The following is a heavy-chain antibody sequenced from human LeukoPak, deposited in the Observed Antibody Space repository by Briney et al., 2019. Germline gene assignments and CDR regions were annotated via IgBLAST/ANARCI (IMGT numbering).Heavy chain of an antibody. CDR2: ISGSGGST. D-gene: IGHD5-18*01. Sequence: GSLRLSCAASGFTFSSYAMSWVRQAPGKGLEWVSAISGSGGSTYYADSVEGRFTISRDNSKNTLYLQMNSLRAEDTAVYYCAKGLGDTAMVKEVYWGQGTLVTVSS. V-gene: IGHV3-23*01. J-gene: IGHJ4*02. CDR3: AKGLGDTAMVKEVY. CDR1: GFTFSSYA.